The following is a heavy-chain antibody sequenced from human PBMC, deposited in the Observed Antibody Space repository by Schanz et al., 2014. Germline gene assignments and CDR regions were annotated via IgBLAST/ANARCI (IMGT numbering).Heavy chain of an antibody. CDR3: AKGRTVWSGSDRKYYFDY. Sequence: EVQLVESGGDLVQPGGSLSLSCAASGFTFSNYAMSWVRQAPGKGLDWVSIISGTGSTPYYADSVKGRYTISRDNSKNTVYLQMNSLRAEDTAIYYCAKGRTVWSGSDRKYYFDYWGQGTLVTVSS. J-gene: IGHJ4*02. CDR2: ISGTGSTP. V-gene: IGHV3-23*04. CDR1: GFTFSNYA. D-gene: IGHD1-26*01.